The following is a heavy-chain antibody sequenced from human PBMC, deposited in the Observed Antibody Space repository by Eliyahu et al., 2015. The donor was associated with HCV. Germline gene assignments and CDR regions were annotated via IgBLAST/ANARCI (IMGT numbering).Heavy chain of an antibody. CDR2: IRDDGRDK. V-gene: IGHV3-30*02. Sequence: QLVESGGGVVQPGXSLTLSCXASGFPFNTYGMHWVRQAPGKGLEWLAFIRDDGRDKFYADSVKGRFTISRDNSKNTLSLRLNSLTADDTGVYYCATESESGTSAGRIDHWGQGTLVTVSS. CDR3: ATESESGTSAGRIDH. CDR1: GFPFNTYG. D-gene: IGHD3-10*01. J-gene: IGHJ4*02.